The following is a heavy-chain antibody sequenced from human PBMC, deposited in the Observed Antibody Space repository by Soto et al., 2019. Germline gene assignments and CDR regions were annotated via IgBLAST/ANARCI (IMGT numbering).Heavy chain of an antibody. J-gene: IGHJ4*02. V-gene: IGHV4-34*01. CDR1: GGSFSGYY. CDR3: AREVAGYCPRYFGY. Sequence: PSETLSLTCAAYGGSFSGYYWSWIRQPPGKGLEWIGEINHTGSTNYNPSLKSRVAISVDTSENQFSLKLSSVTAADTAVYYCAREVAGYCPRYFGYWGQGTLVTVSS. D-gene: IGHD3-9*01. CDR2: INHTGST.